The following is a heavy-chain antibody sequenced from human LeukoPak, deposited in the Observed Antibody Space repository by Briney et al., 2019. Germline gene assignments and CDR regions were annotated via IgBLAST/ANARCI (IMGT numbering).Heavy chain of an antibody. J-gene: IGHJ4*02. D-gene: IGHD3-9*01. CDR2: MLYDGETA. CDR3: AKDIGKKKYFDWLTMGY. V-gene: IGHV3-30*04. CDR1: GFTFSSYT. Sequence: GGSLRLSCAASGFTFSSYTLHWVRQAPGKGLEWVAVMLYDGETAYYADSVKGRFTVSRDNAKNSLYLQMNSLRAEDTALYYCAKDIGKKKYFDWLTMGYWGQGTLVTVSS.